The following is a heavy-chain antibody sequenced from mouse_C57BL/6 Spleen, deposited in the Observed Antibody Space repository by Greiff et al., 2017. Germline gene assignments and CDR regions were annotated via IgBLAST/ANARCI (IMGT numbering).Heavy chain of an antibody. CDR2: IDPETGGT. J-gene: IGHJ3*01. Sequence: QVQLKESGAELVRPGASVTLSCKASGYTFTDYEMHWVKQTPVHGLEWIGAIDPETGGTAYNQKFKGKAILTADKSSSTAYMELRSLTSEDSAVYYCTRSAIYSNYGFAYWGQGTLVTVSA. CDR3: TRSAIYSNYGFAY. D-gene: IGHD2-5*01. V-gene: IGHV1-15*01. CDR1: GYTFTDYE.